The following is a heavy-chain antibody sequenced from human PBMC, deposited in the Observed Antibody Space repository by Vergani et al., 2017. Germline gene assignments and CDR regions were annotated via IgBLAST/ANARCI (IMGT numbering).Heavy chain of an antibody. CDR2: INPNSGGT. CDR1: GYTFTDYF. Sequence: QVQLVQSGAEVKKPGASVKVSCKASGYTFTDYFMHWVRQAPGQGLEWMGWINPNSGGTNYAQKFQGRVTITADKSTSTAYMELGSLRSEDTAVYYCARDEVATIGEYYFDYWGQGTLVTVSS. D-gene: IGHD5-12*01. J-gene: IGHJ4*02. CDR3: ARDEVATIGEYYFDY. V-gene: IGHV1-2*02.